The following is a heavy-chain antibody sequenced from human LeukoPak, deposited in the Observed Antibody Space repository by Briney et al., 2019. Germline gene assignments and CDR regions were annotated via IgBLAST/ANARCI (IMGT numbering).Heavy chain of an antibody. J-gene: IGHJ4*02. Sequence: PGGSLRLSCSASGFTFSTYWMSWVRQAPGKGLEWIGSFHYSGSTYYNPSLKSRVTISGDTSKNQFSLKLRSVTAADTAVYYCASLVVVVVTASEIDYWGQGTLVTVSS. CDR3: ASLVVVVVTASEIDY. D-gene: IGHD2-21*02. V-gene: IGHV4-39*01. CDR1: GFTFSTYW. CDR2: FHYSGST.